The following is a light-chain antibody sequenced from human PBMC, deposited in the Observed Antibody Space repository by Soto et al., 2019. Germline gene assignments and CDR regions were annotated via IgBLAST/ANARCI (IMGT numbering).Light chain of an antibody. Sequence: ETVLTQSPATLSLSPGERATLSCRASQSVKTYLAWYQQKPGQVPRLLIYDASNRATGIPARFSGSGSGTDFTLTISSLAPEDLAVYYCQSRSSWPPVLTFGGGTKVEIK. J-gene: IGKJ4*01. CDR2: DAS. CDR3: QSRSSWPPVLT. CDR1: QSVKTY. V-gene: IGKV3-11*01.